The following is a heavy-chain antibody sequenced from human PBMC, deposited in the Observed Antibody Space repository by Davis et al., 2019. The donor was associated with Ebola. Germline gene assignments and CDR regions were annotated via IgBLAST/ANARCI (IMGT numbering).Heavy chain of an antibody. J-gene: IGHJ6*02. D-gene: IGHD3-3*01. V-gene: IGHV3-15*01. CDR1: GFTFSNAW. Sequence: PGGSLRLSCAASGFTFSNAWMSWVRQAPGKGLEWVGRIKSKTDGGTTDYAAPVKGRFTISRDDSKNTLYLQMNSLKTEDTAVYYCMLQRADFWSGYYYYYYGMDVWGQGTTVTVSS. CDR2: IKSKTDGGTT. CDR3: MLQRADFWSGYYYYYYGMDV.